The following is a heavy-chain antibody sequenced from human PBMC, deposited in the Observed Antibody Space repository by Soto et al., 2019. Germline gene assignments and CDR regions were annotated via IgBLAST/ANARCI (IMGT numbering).Heavy chain of an antibody. J-gene: IGHJ4*02. V-gene: IGHV4-39*01. CDR1: DGSIRSSSYY. CDR2: IYYSGST. Sequence: PSETLSLTSTVSDGSIRSSSYYWGWIRQPPGKGLEWIGSIYYSGSTYYNPPLKSRVTISVDTSKNQFSLKLSSVTAADTAVYYCARHPIEDFWSGYYPYYFDYWGQGTLVTVSS. D-gene: IGHD3-3*01. CDR3: ARHPIEDFWSGYYPYYFDY.